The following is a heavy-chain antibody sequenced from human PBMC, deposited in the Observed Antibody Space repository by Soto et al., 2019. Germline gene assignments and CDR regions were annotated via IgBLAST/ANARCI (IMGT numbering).Heavy chain of an antibody. V-gene: IGHV4-34*01. D-gene: IGHD5-18*01. CDR1: GGSFSGYY. CDR2: INLSEST. CDR3: ARGNGDTATYGLDV. J-gene: IGHJ6*02. Sequence: TSEPLSLTCAVYGGSFSGYYWSWIRQPPGKGLKWIGEINLSESTNYNPSLKSRVTISVDTSKNQFSLNLSSVTAADTAVYYCARGNGDTATYGLDVWGQGTTVTVSS.